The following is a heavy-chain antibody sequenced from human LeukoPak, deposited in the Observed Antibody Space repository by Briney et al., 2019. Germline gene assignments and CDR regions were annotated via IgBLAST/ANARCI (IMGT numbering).Heavy chain of an antibody. CDR3: ARGHYGLGV. J-gene: IGHJ6*02. V-gene: IGHV3-11*01. Sequence: GGSLRLSCAASGLTLSDYYMSWIRQAPGKGLEWVAYISRSGGTIYYGDSVRGRFTISRDNAKNSLYLQMNSLRAEDTAVYYCARGHYGLGVWGQGTTVTVSS. CDR1: GLTLSDYY. CDR2: ISRSGGTI.